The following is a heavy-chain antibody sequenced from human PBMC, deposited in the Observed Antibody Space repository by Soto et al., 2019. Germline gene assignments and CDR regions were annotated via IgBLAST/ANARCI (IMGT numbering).Heavy chain of an antibody. J-gene: IGHJ3*02. D-gene: IGHD3-3*01. V-gene: IGHV3-23*01. CDR1: GFTFSSYA. CDR3: AKDMRYYDFSGSPFDI. Sequence: HPGGSLRLSCAASGFTFSSYAMSWVRQAPGKGLEWVSAISGSGGSTYYADSVKGRFTISRDNSKNTLYLQMNSLRAEDTAVFYCAKDMRYYDFSGSPFDIWGQGTMVTVSS. CDR2: ISGSGGST.